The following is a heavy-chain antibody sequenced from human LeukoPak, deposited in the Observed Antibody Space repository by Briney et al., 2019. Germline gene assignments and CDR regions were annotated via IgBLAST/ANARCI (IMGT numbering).Heavy chain of an antibody. Sequence: ASVKVSCKASGYTFTSYDINWVRQATGQGLEWMGWMNPNSGNTGYAQKFQGRVTMTRNTSISTAYMELSGLRSEDTAVYYCARGWRSSLGNWFDPWGQGTLVTVSS. J-gene: IGHJ5*02. D-gene: IGHD6-13*01. CDR3: ARGWRSSLGNWFDP. V-gene: IGHV1-8*01. CDR1: GYTFTSYD. CDR2: MNPNSGNT.